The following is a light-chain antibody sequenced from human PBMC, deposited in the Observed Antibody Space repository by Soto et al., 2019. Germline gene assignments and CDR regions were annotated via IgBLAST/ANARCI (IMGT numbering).Light chain of an antibody. CDR1: QSVSTN. CDR2: GAS. Sequence: ETVMTQPPATLSVSPGERATLSCGASQSVSTNLAWYQQKPGQVPRLLIYGASTRASDIPARFSGSGSGTEFTLTISSLQSEDFAVYCCQQYNEWSLTFGGGNKVEIE. J-gene: IGKJ4*01. V-gene: IGKV3-15*01. CDR3: QQYNEWSLT.